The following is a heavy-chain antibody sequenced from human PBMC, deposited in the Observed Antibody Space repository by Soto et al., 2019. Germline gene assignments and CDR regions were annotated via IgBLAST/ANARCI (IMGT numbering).Heavy chain of an antibody. CDR3: AKARCTGNSCYVPDY. J-gene: IGHJ4*01. V-gene: IGHV3-23*01. Sequence: PGGALRLSWAASGFTFNSYTMAWVHRAAGKGQERVSSIRSSGSRQSSADFEQSLLTISRDNSRKANTLQMNLLRAEDTATYYCAKARCTGNSCYVPDYWGHGSLVTVSS. D-gene: IGHD2-8*02. CDR1: GFTFNSYT. CDR2: IRSSGSRQ.